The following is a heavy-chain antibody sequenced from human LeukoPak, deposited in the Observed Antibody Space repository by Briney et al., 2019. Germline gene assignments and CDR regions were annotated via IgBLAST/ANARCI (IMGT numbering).Heavy chain of an antibody. D-gene: IGHD2-8*02. CDR3: ARETEGPGGRSWDF. Sequence: SGTLSLTCTVSGGSISSYYWTWIRQPAGKGLEWIWRIHTSGGTNHNPSLKSRVTMSIDTSNNQFSLKLSSVTAADTAVYYCARETEGPGGRSWDFWGQGTLVTVSS. CDR2: IHTSGGT. V-gene: IGHV4-4*07. CDR1: GGSISSYY. J-gene: IGHJ4*02.